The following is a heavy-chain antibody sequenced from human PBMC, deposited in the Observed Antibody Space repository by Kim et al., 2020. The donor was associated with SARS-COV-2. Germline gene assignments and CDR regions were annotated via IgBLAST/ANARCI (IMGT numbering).Heavy chain of an antibody. CDR3: ARDPWLNWYFDL. D-gene: IGHD6-19*01. J-gene: IGHJ2*01. V-gene: IGHV3-7*03. Sequence: YYVDSVKGRFTISRDNAKNSLYLQMNSLRAEDPAVYYCARDPWLNWYFDLWGRGTLVTVSS.